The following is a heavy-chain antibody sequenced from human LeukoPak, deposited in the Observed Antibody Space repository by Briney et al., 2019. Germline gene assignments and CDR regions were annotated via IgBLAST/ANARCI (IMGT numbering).Heavy chain of an antibody. D-gene: IGHD6-19*01. Sequence: GESLKISCKGSGYSFTSYWIGWVRQMPGKGLEWMGIIYPGDSDTKYSPSFQGQVTISADKSISAAYLQWSSLKASDTAMYYCARTGYTSGWYVGSFDYWGQGTLVTVSS. J-gene: IGHJ4*02. CDR1: GYSFTSYW. CDR2: IYPGDSDT. V-gene: IGHV5-51*01. CDR3: ARTGYTSGWYVGSFDY.